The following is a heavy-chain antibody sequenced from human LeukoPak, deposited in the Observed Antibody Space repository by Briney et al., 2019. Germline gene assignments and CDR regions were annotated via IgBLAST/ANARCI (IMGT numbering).Heavy chain of an antibody. D-gene: IGHD6-6*01. CDR2: IIPIFGTA. Sequence: ASVKVSCKASGGTFSSYAISWVRQASGQGLEWMGGIIPIFGTANYAQKFQGRVTITADESTSTAYMELSSLRSEDTAVYYCARDRRDSSPYYFDYWGQGTLVTVSS. J-gene: IGHJ4*02. V-gene: IGHV1-69*13. CDR3: ARDRRDSSPYYFDY. CDR1: GGTFSSYA.